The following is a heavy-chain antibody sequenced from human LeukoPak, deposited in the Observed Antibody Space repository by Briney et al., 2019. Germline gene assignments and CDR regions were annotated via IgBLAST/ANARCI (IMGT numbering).Heavy chain of an antibody. CDR3: ATYRQVLLPFES. Sequence: GRSLRLSCAASGFTVSRSYMIWARQAPGKGLEWVSSIFPSGGEIHYADSVRGRFTISRDNSKSTLSLQMNSLRAEDTAIYYCATYRQVLLPFESWGQGTLVTVSS. V-gene: IGHV3-53*01. J-gene: IGHJ4*02. D-gene: IGHD2-8*02. CDR1: GFTVSRSY. CDR2: IFPSGGEI.